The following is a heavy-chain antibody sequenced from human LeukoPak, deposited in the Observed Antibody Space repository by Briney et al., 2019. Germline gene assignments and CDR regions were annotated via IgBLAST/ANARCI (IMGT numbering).Heavy chain of an antibody. CDR1: GGSISSYY. D-gene: IGHD3-10*01. V-gene: IGHV4-59*01. Sequence: PSQTLSLTCTVSGGSISSYYWSWIRQPPGKGLEWIGYIYYSGSTNYNPSLKSRVTISVDTSKNQFSLKLNSVTAADTAVYYCARGGYYGSGNDFRFDPWGQGTLVTVSS. J-gene: IGHJ5*02. CDR2: IYYSGST. CDR3: ARGGYYGSGNDFRFDP.